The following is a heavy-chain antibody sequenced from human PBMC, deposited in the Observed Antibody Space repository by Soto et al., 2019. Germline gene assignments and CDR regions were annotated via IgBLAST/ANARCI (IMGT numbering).Heavy chain of an antibody. CDR1: GYTFSDYY. D-gene: IGHD3-22*01. J-gene: IGHJ4*02. CDR2: IDTSGTKI. CDR3: ASHSDMSSGELSPVDY. Sequence: QVQLVESGGDLVKPGGSLRLSCAASGYTFSDYYMSWIRQAPGKGLEWISYIDTSGTKIYYADSVKGRFTITRDNAKNSLYLEMNSMRDEDTAVYYCASHSDMSSGELSPVDYWGQGTLVTVSS. V-gene: IGHV3-11*01.